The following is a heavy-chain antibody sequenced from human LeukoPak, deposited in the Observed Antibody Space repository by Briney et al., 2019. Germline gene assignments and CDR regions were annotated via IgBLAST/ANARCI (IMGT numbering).Heavy chain of an antibody. CDR3: ARRGLAAEWGY. V-gene: IGHV4-39*07. D-gene: IGHD6-13*01. Sequence: SQTLSLTCTVSGGSISSSSYYWGWIRQPPGKGLEWIGSIYYSGSTYYNPSLKSRVTISVDTSKNQFSLKLSSVTAADTAVYYCARRGLAAEWGYWGQGTLVTVSS. J-gene: IGHJ4*02. CDR2: IYYSGST. CDR1: GGSISSSSYY.